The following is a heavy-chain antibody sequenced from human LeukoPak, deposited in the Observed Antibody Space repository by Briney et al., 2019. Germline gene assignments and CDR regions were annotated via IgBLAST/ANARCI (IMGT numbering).Heavy chain of an antibody. CDR3: AQRIVGVASDY. D-gene: IGHD1-26*01. J-gene: IGHJ4*02. CDR2: IYWNDDK. Sequence: SGPTLVTPTQTLTLTCTFSGFSLSTSGVGVGWIRQPPGKALEWLTVIYWNDDKRYSPSLKSRLTITKDTSKNQVVLTMTNTDPVDTATYYCAQRIVGVASDYWGQGTLVTVSS. V-gene: IGHV2-5*01. CDR1: GFSLSTSGVG.